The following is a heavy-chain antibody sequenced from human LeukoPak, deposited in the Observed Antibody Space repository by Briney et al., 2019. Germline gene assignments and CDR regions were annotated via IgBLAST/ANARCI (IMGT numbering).Heavy chain of an antibody. CDR2: ISSSSSYI. CDR1: GFTFSSYS. J-gene: IGHJ5*02. Sequence: GGSLRLSCAASGFTFSSYSMNWVRQAPGKGLEWVSCISSSSSYIYYADSVKGRFTISRDNAKNSLYLQMNSLRAEDTTVYYCARDPFIAVAGTRYWFDPWGQGTLVTVSS. CDR3: ARDPFIAVAGTRYWFDP. D-gene: IGHD6-19*01. V-gene: IGHV3-21*01.